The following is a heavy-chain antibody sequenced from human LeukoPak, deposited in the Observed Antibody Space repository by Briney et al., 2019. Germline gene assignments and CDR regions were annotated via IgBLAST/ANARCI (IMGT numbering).Heavy chain of an antibody. D-gene: IGHD2-21*02. CDR2: ISGSGGTT. J-gene: IGHJ5*01. CDR1: GFTFSSYS. CDR3: AKDFNGDCARYNWFDS. Sequence: GGSLRLSCAASGFTFSSYSMNWVRQAPGKGLEWVSGISGSGGTTYYADSVKGRFTISRDNSNNTLYLQIKTLRAEDTAIYYCAKDFNGDCARYNWFDSWGQGTLVTVSS. V-gene: IGHV3-23*01.